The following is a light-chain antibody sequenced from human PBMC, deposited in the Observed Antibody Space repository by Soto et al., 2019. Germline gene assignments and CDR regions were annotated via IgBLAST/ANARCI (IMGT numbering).Light chain of an antibody. Sequence: EIVLTQSPGTLSLSPGERATLSCRASQTVGNNYVAWYQQIRGQTPRLLIYGASNRATGIPDRISGSGSGTDFTLTISSLQPEDVATYYCQKYNSAPRTFGQGTKVEIK. CDR1: QTVGNNY. V-gene: IGKV3-20*01. CDR2: GAS. J-gene: IGKJ1*01. CDR3: QKYNSAPRT.